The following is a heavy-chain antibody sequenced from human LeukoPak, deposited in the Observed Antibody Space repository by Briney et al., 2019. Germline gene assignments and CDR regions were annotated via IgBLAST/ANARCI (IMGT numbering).Heavy chain of an antibody. CDR3: ARSDLSLV. D-gene: IGHD2-21*02. CDR2: ISNRDNTI. V-gene: IGHV3-48*03. Sequence: PGEALRLTCAASGLSFRSFDMKCVRQAPGKGREWVSYISNRDNTIYYADSVKGRFTISRDDAKNSLYLQMNSLRAEDTAVYYCARSDLSLVWGKGTTVTVSS. J-gene: IGHJ6*04. CDR1: GLSFRSFD.